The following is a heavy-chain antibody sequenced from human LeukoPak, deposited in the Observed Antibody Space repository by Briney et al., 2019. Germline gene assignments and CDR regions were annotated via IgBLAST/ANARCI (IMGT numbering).Heavy chain of an antibody. V-gene: IGHV1-2*02. CDR1: GYTFTGYY. D-gene: IGHD1-26*01. Sequence: ASVKVSCKASGYTFTGYYMHWVRQAPGQGLEWMGWINPNSGGTNYAQKFQGRVTMTRDTSISTAYMELSRLRSDDTAVYYRARGFSDLVGATFHLDYWGQGTLATVSS. CDR2: INPNSGGT. J-gene: IGHJ4*02. CDR3: ARGFSDLVGATFHLDY.